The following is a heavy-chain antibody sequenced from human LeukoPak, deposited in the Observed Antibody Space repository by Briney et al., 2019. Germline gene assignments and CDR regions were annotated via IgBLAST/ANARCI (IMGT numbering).Heavy chain of an antibody. CDR1: GFTFRNFW. J-gene: IGHJ5*02. CDR3: VRGYYGCLSRSGESNGWFDP. V-gene: IGHV3-7*01. Sequence: PGGSLRHSCVPSGFTFRNFWMIWVRQAPGKTLEWVANIKEDGSAKFYADSVKGRFTISRDNDENSQFLHMNNLRDDDTAVYYCVRGYYGCLSRSGESNGWFDPWGQGVLVTVAS. CDR2: IKEDGSAK. D-gene: IGHD3-16*01.